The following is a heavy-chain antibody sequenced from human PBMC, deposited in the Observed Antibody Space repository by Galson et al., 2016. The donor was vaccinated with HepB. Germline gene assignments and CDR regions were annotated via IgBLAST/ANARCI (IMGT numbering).Heavy chain of an antibody. CDR1: GFSLDTDGAG. V-gene: IGHV2-5*02. J-gene: IGHJ5*02. CDR3: AHRVRDSANKWFDA. CDR2: IHGDDDG. Sequence: PALVKPTQTLTLTCTFSGFSLDTDGAGVGWLRQPPGKAPEWLALIHGDDDGRYNLALRNRLTITKDTSKKEVDLTMTNMDPVDTGTYHCAHRVRDSANKWFDAWGPGALVIVSS. D-gene: IGHD3/OR15-3a*01.